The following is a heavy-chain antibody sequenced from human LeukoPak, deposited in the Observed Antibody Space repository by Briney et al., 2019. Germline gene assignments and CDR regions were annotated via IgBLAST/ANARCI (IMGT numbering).Heavy chain of an antibody. Sequence: GGSLRLSCAASGFTFSSHAMSWVRQAPGKGLEWVSVNSGSGGSTYYADYVKGRFTISRDNSRNTVYLQMDSLRAEDTAVYYCAKDREPDSGYDIDSWGQGTLVTVSS. CDR2: NSGSGGST. J-gene: IGHJ4*02. V-gene: IGHV3-23*01. D-gene: IGHD5-12*01. CDR1: GFTFSSHA. CDR3: AKDREPDSGYDIDS.